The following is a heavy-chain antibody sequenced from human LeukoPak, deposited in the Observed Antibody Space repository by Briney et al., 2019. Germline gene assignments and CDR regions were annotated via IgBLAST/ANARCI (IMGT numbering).Heavy chain of an antibody. V-gene: IGHV3-21*01. CDR1: RFTLSTYS. Sequence: GGSLRLSCAASRFTLSTYSMNWVRQAPGKGLEWVSSISSNSYYIYYADSVKGRFTISRDNAKDSLYLQMNSLRAEDTAVYYCARGQRAVGAIFFDYWGQGTLVTVSS. J-gene: IGHJ4*02. D-gene: IGHD1-26*01. CDR3: ARGQRAVGAIFFDY. CDR2: ISSNSYYI.